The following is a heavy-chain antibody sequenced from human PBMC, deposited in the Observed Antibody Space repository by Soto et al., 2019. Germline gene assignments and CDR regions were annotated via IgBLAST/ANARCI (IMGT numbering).Heavy chain of an antibody. Sequence: QVQLQESGPGLVKPSETLSLTCNVSGASIITADYYWTWIRQPPGKGLEWLCYFHSLGRTYSTPSLKGLLSISADTSKTQVSLTLNYVTVTEPAVYFCVLGDDRTGYGRYEFWGQGTVVTVSS. J-gene: IGHJ4*02. CDR3: VLGDDRTGYGRYEF. D-gene: IGHD3-22*01. CDR1: GASIITADYY. CDR2: FHSLGRT. V-gene: IGHV4-30-4*01.